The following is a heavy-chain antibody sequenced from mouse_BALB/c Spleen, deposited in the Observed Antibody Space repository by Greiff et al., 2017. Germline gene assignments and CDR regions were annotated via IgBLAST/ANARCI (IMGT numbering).Heavy chain of an antibody. CDR2: IDPFNGGT. CDR1: GYSFTSYY. J-gene: IGHJ2*01. Sequence: QLQQSGPELVKTGASVKISCKASGYSFTSYYMHWVKQSHGKSLEWIGYIDPFNGGTSYNQKFKGKATLTVDKSSSTAYMHLSSLTSEDSAVYYCARRSGSSSYFDYWGQGTTLTVSS. CDR3: ARRSGSSSYFDY. D-gene: IGHD1-1*01. V-gene: IGHV1S135*01.